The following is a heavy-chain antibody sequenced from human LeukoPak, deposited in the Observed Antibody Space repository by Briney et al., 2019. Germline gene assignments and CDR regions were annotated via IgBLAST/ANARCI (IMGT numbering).Heavy chain of an antibody. CDR1: GFTFSNYN. CDR2: FSSSSSYI. J-gene: IGHJ1*01. CDR3: ARDLGAAAEYFQH. V-gene: IGHV3-21*01. Sequence: GGCLRLSCAASGFTFSNYNMNWVRPAPGKGLEWVSSFSSSSSYISYADSVKGRFTISRDNAKNSLYLQKNSLRAEDTAVYYCARDLGAAAEYFQHWGQGTLVTVSS. D-gene: IGHD6-13*01.